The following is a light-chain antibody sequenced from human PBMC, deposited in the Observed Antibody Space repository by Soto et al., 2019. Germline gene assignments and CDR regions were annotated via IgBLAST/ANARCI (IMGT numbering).Light chain of an antibody. CDR1: QDISRW. Sequence: DIQMTQSPSSVSASIGDRVTITCRASQDISRWLAWYRQKPGQAPKLLISGASSLQTGVPARFSGSGSRPDFNLTISSLQAEDFATYYCQQAIRFPITFGQGTRLEFK. V-gene: IGKV1-12*01. CDR2: GAS. CDR3: QQAIRFPIT. J-gene: IGKJ5*01.